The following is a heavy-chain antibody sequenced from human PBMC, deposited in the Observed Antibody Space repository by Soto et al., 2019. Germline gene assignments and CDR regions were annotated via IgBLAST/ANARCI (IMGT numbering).Heavy chain of an antibody. J-gene: IGHJ4*02. CDR3: ATHLAWERLFDS. D-gene: IGHD1-26*01. CDR2: INPSGGST. V-gene: IGHV1-46*03. Sequence: QVQLVQSGAEVKKPGASVKVSCKASGYTFTSYYMHWVRQAPGQGLEWMGIINPSGGSTSYAQKFQGRATMTRDTSTSPAYMELSSLRSEDPAVYSCATHLAWERLFDSWGQGTLVTVSS. CDR1: GYTFTSYY.